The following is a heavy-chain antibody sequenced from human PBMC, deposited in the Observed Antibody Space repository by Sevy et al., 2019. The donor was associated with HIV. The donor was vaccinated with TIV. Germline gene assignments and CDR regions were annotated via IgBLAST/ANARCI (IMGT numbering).Heavy chain of an antibody. V-gene: IGHV1-18*01. Sequence: ASVKVSCKTSGFTFRNYGITWVRQAPGQRLEWMGWISVNNGNTNYAQNLQGRVTMTTDTSMTTAYMELRSLRSDDTAVYFCARDPSKQYLDYWGQGTLVTVSS. CDR1: GFTFRNYG. J-gene: IGHJ4*02. CDR3: ARDPSKQYLDY. D-gene: IGHD4-4*01. CDR2: ISVNNGNT.